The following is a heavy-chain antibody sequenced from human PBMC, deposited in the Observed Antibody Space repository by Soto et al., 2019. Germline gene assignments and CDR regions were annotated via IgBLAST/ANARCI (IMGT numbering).Heavy chain of an antibody. CDR2: IDYSGST. CDR1: GGSISNGDYY. Sequence: QVQLQESGPGLVKPSQTLSLTCTVSGGSISNGDYYWSWIRQPPGKGLEWIGYIDYSGSTYYNPSLKSRVTISVDTSKNQFSLKLSSVTDADTAVYYCARDPAYYDSSGYFASAFDIWGQGTMVTVSS. D-gene: IGHD3-22*01. J-gene: IGHJ3*02. V-gene: IGHV4-30-4*01. CDR3: ARDPAYYDSSGYFASAFDI.